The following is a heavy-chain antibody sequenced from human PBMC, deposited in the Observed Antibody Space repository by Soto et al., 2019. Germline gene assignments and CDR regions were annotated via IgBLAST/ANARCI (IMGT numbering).Heavy chain of an antibody. Sequence: QVQLQESGPGLVKPSETLSLTCKVSGGSIGSFYWSWIRQSPGKGLERIGYIYNGGSTTYNPSLKSRLSMSVDTSKNQFSLRLSSVTAADTAVYYCARDLPPRDYFDFWGQGTLVTVSS. CDR1: GGSIGSFY. CDR2: IYNGGST. CDR3: ARDLPPRDYFDF. V-gene: IGHV4-59*01. J-gene: IGHJ4*02.